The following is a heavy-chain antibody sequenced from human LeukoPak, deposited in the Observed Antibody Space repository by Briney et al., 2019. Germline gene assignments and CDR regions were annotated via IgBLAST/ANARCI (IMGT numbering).Heavy chain of an antibody. J-gene: IGHJ4*02. D-gene: IGHD6-19*01. CDR1: GGSFSGYY. V-gene: IGHV4-34*01. Sequence: SETLSLTCAVYGGSFSGYYWSWIRQPPGKGLEWIGEINHSGSTNYNPSLKSRVTISVDTSKNQFSLKLSSVTAADKAVYYCARATPGIAVAGTLFDYWGQGTLVTVSS. CDR2: INHSGST. CDR3: ARATPGIAVAGTLFDY.